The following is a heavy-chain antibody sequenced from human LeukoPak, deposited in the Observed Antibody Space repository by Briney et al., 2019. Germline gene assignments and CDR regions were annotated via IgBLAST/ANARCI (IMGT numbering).Heavy chain of an antibody. J-gene: IGHJ2*01. CDR3: ARVTTVTRGHGYFDL. V-gene: IGHV4-34*01. Sequence: PSETLSLTCSVSGASISSYYWSWIRQPPGKGLEWIGEINHSGSTNYNPSLKSRVTISVDTSKNQFSLKLSSVTAADTAVYYCARVTTVTRGHGYFDLWGRGTLVTVSS. CDR1: GASISSYY. CDR2: INHSGST. D-gene: IGHD4-17*01.